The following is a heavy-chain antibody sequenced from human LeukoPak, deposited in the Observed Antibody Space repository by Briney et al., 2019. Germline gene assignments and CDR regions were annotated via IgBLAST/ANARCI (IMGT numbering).Heavy chain of an antibody. Sequence: SGGSLRLSCAASGFTFSSYSMNWVRQAPGKGLEWVSSISSSSSYIYYADSVKGRFTISRDNAKNSLYLQMNSLRAEDTAVCYCARGMNWGSFGDYWGQGTLVTVSS. D-gene: IGHD7-27*01. V-gene: IGHV3-21*01. CDR3: ARGMNWGSFGDY. CDR2: ISSSSSYI. CDR1: GFTFSSYS. J-gene: IGHJ4*02.